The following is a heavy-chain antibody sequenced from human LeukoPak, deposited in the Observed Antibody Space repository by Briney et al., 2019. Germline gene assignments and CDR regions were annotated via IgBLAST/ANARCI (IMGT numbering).Heavy chain of an antibody. Sequence: PSETPSLTCTVSGGSISSYYWSWIRQPPGKGLEWIGYIYYSGSTNYNPSLKSRVTISVDTSKNQFSLKLSSVTAADTAVYYCARGGSWDGAFDIWGQGTMVAVSS. D-gene: IGHD1-26*01. J-gene: IGHJ3*02. V-gene: IGHV4-59*01. CDR1: GGSISSYY. CDR2: IYYSGST. CDR3: ARGGSWDGAFDI.